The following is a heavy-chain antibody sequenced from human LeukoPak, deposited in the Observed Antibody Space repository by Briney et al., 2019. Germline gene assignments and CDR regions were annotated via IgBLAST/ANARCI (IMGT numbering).Heavy chain of an antibody. D-gene: IGHD3-3*01. CDR2: ISAYNGNT. CDR1: GYTFTSYG. Sequence: ASVKVSCKASGYTFTSYGISWVRQAPGQGLEWMGWISAYNGNTNYAQKLQGRVTMTTDTSTSTAYMELRSLRSDDTAVYYCARLHSGYYDFWSGPSEGYFDYWGQGTLVTVSS. CDR3: ARLHSGYYDFWSGPSEGYFDY. J-gene: IGHJ4*02. V-gene: IGHV1-18*01.